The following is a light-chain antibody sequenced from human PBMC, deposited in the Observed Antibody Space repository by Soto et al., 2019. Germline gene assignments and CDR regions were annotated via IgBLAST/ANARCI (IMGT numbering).Light chain of an antibody. CDR2: EDH. CDR1: SGSIDSNY. J-gene: IGLJ3*02. CDR3: QSYDSGILV. V-gene: IGLV6-57*04. Sequence: NFMLTQPHSVSESPGKTVTISCTRSSGSIDSNYVQWYQQRPGSAPTTVLYEDHQRPSVVPDRFSGSIDSSSNSASLTISGLKPDDEDDYYCQSYDSGILVFGGGTKVTVL.